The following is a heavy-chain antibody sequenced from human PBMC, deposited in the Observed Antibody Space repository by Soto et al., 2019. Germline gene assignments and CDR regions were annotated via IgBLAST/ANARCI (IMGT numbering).Heavy chain of an antibody. J-gene: IGHJ4*02. Sequence: GGSLRLSCAAAGFAFNIYAIHWVRQAPGKGLEWVAVISHDGTNRYYTDSVRGRFTISRDNSKNTVYLEMDSLRADDTAVYYCARSSGVPTPDFDYWGQGTLVTVSS. CDR3: ARSSGVPTPDFDY. D-gene: IGHD3-3*01. V-gene: IGHV3-30-3*01. CDR1: GFAFNIYA. CDR2: ISHDGTNR.